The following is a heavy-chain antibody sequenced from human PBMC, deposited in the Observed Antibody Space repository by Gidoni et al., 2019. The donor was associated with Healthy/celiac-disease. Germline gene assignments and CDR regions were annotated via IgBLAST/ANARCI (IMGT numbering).Heavy chain of an antibody. Sequence: QVQLQQWGAGLLKPSETLSLTCAVYGGSFSGYYWSWIRQPPGKGLEWIGEINHSGSTNYNPSLKSRVTISVDTSKNQFSLKLSSVTAADTAVYYCARAKGGYSHGKALDIWGQGTMVTVSS. J-gene: IGHJ3*02. D-gene: IGHD5-18*01. V-gene: IGHV4-34*01. CDR2: INHSGST. CDR3: ARAKGGYSHGKALDI. CDR1: GGSFSGYY.